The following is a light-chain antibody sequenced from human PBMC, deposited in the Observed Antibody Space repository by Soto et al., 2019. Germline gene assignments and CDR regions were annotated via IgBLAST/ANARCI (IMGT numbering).Light chain of an antibody. CDR3: QQYSKWPPIT. V-gene: IGKV3-15*01. J-gene: IGKJ5*01. CDR2: GAS. CDR1: QSVSNN. Sequence: EIVMTQSPATLSVSPGERATLSCRASQSVSNNLAWYQQRPGQAPSLLIYGASTRATGIPVRFSGSGSGTEFTLTISSLQSEDFAIYYCQQYSKWPPITFGQGTRLEIK.